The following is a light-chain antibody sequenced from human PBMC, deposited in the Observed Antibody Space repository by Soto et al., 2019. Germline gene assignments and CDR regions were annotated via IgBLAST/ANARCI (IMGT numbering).Light chain of an antibody. Sequence: QSALTQHASVSGSPGQSITISCTGTISDVGGYNYVSWYQLHPGKAPKLIIYEVSNRPSGVSNRFSGSKSGNTASLTISGLQAEDEADYYCSSYTSSTAYVFGTGTKVTVL. J-gene: IGLJ1*01. CDR2: EVS. V-gene: IGLV2-14*01. CDR1: ISDVGGYNY. CDR3: SSYTSSTAYV.